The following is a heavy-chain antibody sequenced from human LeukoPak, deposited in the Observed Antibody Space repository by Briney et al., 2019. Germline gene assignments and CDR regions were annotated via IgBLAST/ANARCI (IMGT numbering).Heavy chain of an antibody. D-gene: IGHD6-19*01. V-gene: IGHV4-4*07. CDR3: AREGWDCYDMDV. J-gene: IGHJ6*03. Sequence: PSETLSLTCTVSGGSISSYYWSWIRQPAGKGLEWIGRIYTSGSTNYNPSLKSRVTMSVDTSKNQVSPKLSSVTAADTAIYYCAREGWDCYDMDVWGKGTTVTVSS. CDR2: IYTSGST. CDR1: GGSISSYY.